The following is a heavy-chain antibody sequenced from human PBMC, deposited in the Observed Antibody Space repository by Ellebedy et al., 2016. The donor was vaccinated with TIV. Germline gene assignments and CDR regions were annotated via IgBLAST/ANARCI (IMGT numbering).Heavy chain of an antibody. CDR3: ARDRITGTLPKY. CDR2: IYYSGST. Sequence: SETLSLXXTVSGGSVSSGSYYWSWIRQPPGKGLEWIGYIYYSGSTNYNPSLKSRVTISVDTSKNQFSLKLSSVTAADTAVYYCARDRITGTLPKYWGQGTLVTVSS. CDR1: GGSVSSGSYY. D-gene: IGHD1-20*01. V-gene: IGHV4-61*01. J-gene: IGHJ4*02.